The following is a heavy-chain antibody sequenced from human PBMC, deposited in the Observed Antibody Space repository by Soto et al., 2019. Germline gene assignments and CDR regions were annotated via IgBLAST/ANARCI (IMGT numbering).Heavy chain of an antibody. D-gene: IGHD6-19*01. CDR1: GFTFSSYA. CDR2: ISGSGGST. J-gene: IGHJ4*02. Sequence: EVQLLESGGGLVQPGGSLRLSCAASGFTFSSYAMSWVRQVPGKGLEWVSAISGSGGSTYYADSVKGRFTISRDNSKNTLYLQMNSLRAEDTAVYYCAKDVGEYSSGLGYWGQGTLVTVSS. CDR3: AKDVGEYSSGLGY. V-gene: IGHV3-23*01.